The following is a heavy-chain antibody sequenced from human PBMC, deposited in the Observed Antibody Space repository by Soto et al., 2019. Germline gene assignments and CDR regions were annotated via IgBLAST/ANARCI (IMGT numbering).Heavy chain of an antibody. V-gene: IGHV4-4*02. CDR1: GGSISSSNW. CDR3: ARDNGFSYSILDAFDI. Sequence: PSETLSLTCAVSGGSISSSNWWSWVRQPPGKGLEWIGEIYHSGSTNYNPSLKSRVTISVDKSKNQFSLKLSSVTAADTAVYYCARDNGFSYSILDAFDIWGQGTMVTVSS. D-gene: IGHD2-15*01. CDR2: IYHSGST. J-gene: IGHJ3*02.